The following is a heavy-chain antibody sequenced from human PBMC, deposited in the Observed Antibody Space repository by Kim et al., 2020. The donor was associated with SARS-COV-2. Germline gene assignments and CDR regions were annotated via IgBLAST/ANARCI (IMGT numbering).Heavy chain of an antibody. D-gene: IGHD6-13*01. Sequence: GGSLRLSCAASGFTFSSYAMHWVRQAPGKGLEWVAVIWYDGSNKYYADSVKGRFTISRDNSKNTLYLQMNSLRAEDTAVYYCAKALYKGAAAVPNWFDPWGQGTLVTVSS. J-gene: IGHJ5*02. CDR3: AKALYKGAAAVPNWFDP. CDR2: IWYDGSNK. CDR1: GFTFSSYA. V-gene: IGHV3-33*06.